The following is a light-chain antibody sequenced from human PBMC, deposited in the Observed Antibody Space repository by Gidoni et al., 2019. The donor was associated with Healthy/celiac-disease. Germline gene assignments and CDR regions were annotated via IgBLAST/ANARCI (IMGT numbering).Light chain of an antibody. CDR2: EVS. Sequence: QSALTPPASVSGSPGQSITTSCTGTSSDVGGYNYVSWYQQHPGKAPKLMIYEVSNRPSGVSNRFSGAKSGNTASLTISGLQAEDEADYYCSSYTSSSSVVFGGGTKLTVL. V-gene: IGLV2-14*01. J-gene: IGLJ2*01. CDR3: SSYTSSSSVV. CDR1: SSDVGGYNY.